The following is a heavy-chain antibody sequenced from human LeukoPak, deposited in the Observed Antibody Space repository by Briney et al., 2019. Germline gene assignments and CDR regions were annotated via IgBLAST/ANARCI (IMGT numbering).Heavy chain of an antibody. CDR2: ISGSGGST. V-gene: IGHV3-23*01. CDR1: GVTFSSYW. CDR3: ATVRGSYTIRPFDY. Sequence: PGGSLRLSCAASGVTFSSYWMSWGRQAPGEGVEGVSAISGSGGSTYYADSVKGRFTISRDNSKTTLYLQMNSLRAEDTAVYYCATVRGSYTIRPFDYWGQGTLVTVSS. J-gene: IGHJ4*02. D-gene: IGHD1-26*01.